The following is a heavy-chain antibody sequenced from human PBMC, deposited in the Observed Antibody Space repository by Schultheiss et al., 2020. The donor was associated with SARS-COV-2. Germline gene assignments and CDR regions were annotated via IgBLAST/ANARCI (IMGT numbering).Heavy chain of an antibody. CDR3: ARFCSSTSCLKGFDY. J-gene: IGHJ4*02. Sequence: GGSLRLSCAASRFTFSSYSMNWVRQAPGKGLEWVSYISSSGSTIYYADSVKGRFTISRDNAKNSLYLQMNSLRAEDTAVYYCARFCSSTSCLKGFDYWGQGTLVTVSS. CDR1: RFTFSSYS. CDR2: ISSSGSTI. V-gene: IGHV3-48*04. D-gene: IGHD2-2*01.